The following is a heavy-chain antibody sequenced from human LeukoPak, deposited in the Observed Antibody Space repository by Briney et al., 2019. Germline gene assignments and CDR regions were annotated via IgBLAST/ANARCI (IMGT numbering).Heavy chain of an antibody. J-gene: IGHJ3*02. CDR1: GYTFTSYG. CDR2: INPSGGST. V-gene: IGHV1-46*01. D-gene: IGHD5-18*01. CDR3: ARAPGQAWIQLWKAGAFDI. Sequence: ASVKVSCKASGYTFTSYGISWVRQAPGQGLEWMGIINPSGGSTSYAQKFQGRVTMTRDMSTSTVYMELSSLRSEDTAVYYCARAPGQAWIQLWKAGAFDIWGQGTMVTVSS.